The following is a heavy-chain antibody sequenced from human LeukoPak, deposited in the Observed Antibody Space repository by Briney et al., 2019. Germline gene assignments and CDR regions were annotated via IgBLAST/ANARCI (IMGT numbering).Heavy chain of an antibody. Sequence: AAVKVSCKASGYTFTSYGISWVRQAPGQGLEWVGWICAYNGNTNYAQKLQGRVTMTTDTSASTAYMELSSLRSEDTAVYYRARVVRYSSGPLTDLFPYSFDYWGQGTLVTVSS. D-gene: IGHD6-19*01. V-gene: IGHV1-18*01. J-gene: IGHJ4*02. CDR2: ICAYNGNT. CDR1: GYTFTSYG. CDR3: ARVVRYSSGPLTDLFPYSFDY.